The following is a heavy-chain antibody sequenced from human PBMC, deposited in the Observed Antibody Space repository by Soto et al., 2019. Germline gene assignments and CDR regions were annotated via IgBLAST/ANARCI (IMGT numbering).Heavy chain of an antibody. D-gene: IGHD3-10*01. CDR1: GGSFSGYY. J-gene: IGHJ5*02. V-gene: IGHV4-34*01. CDR2: INHREST. CDR3: ARRLQWFGELVSVGWFDP. Sequence: SETLSLTCAVYGGSFSGYYWSWIRQPPGKGLEWIGEINHRESTNYNPSLKSRLTISVDTSKNQFSLKLNSMTAADTAVYYCARRLQWFGELVSVGWFDPWGQGTLVTVSS.